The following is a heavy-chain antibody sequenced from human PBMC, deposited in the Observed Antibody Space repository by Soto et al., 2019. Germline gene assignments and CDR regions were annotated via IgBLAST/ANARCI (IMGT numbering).Heavy chain of an antibody. D-gene: IGHD3-10*01. Sequence: PSETLSLTCTVSGGSISSGGYYWSWIRQHPGKGLEWIGYIYYSGSTYYNPSLKSRVTISVDRSKSQFSLKLSSVTAADTAVYYCASGSREYFQHWGQGTLVTVSS. V-gene: IGHV4-31*03. CDR2: IYYSGST. J-gene: IGHJ1*01. CDR1: GGSISSGGYY. CDR3: ASGSREYFQH.